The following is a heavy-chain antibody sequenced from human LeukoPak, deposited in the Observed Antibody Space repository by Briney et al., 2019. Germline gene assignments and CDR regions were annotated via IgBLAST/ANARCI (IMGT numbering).Heavy chain of an antibody. D-gene: IGHD4-17*01. CDR1: GFTFSDYW. Sequence: GGSLRLSCAASGFTFSDYWMDWVRQTPGKGLEWVALIPSDGSYTYYADSVKGRFTISRDNSKNTLSLQMNSVRPDDTAVYYCAKDRYGDYGPFDNWGQGTMVTVSS. J-gene: IGHJ3*02. CDR2: IPSDGSYT. V-gene: IGHV3-30*18. CDR3: AKDRYGDYGPFDN.